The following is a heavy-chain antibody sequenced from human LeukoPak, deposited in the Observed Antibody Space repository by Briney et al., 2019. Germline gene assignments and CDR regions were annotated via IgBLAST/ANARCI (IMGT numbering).Heavy chain of an antibody. CDR3: AREVRTYYDFWSGRNYYYYYYMDV. J-gene: IGHJ6*03. Sequence: LSLSCAASGFTFSDYYMGWIRQTPGKGLEWIGEINHSGSTNYNPSLKSRVTISVDTSKNQFSLKLSSVTAADTAVYYCAREVRTYYDFWSGRNYYYYYYMDVWGKGTTVTVSS. V-gene: IGHV4-34*01. CDR1: GFTFSDYY. CDR2: INHSGST. D-gene: IGHD3-3*01.